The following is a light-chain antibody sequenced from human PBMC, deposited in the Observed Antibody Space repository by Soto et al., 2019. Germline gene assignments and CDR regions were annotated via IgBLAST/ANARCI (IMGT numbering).Light chain of an antibody. CDR2: AAS. CDR1: QGISNY. CDR3: QKYNGAPRA. Sequence: DIQMTQSPSSLSASVGDRVTITCRASQGISNYLAWYQQKPGKVPKLPIYAASTLQSGVPSRFSGSGSGTDFTLTISGLQPEDVATYYCQKYNGAPRAFGQGTKVEI. J-gene: IGKJ1*01. V-gene: IGKV1-27*01.